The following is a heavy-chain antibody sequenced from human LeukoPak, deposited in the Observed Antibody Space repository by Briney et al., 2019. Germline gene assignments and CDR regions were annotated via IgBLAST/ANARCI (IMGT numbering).Heavy chain of an antibody. V-gene: IGHV3-66*02. D-gene: IGHD3-3*01. CDR3: ARDVIYDFWSGSKGTFDY. CDR2: IYSGGST. CDR1: GFTVSSNY. J-gene: IGHJ4*02. Sequence: GGSLRLSCAASGFTVSSNYMGWVRQAPGKGLEWVSVIYSGGSTYYADSVKGRFTISRDNSKNTLYLQMNSLRAEDTAVYYCARDVIYDFWSGSKGTFDYWGQGTLVTVSS.